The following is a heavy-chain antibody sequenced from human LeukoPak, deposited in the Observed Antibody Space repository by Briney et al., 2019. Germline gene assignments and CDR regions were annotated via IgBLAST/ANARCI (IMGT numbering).Heavy chain of an antibody. CDR1: GYSFTSYW. V-gene: IGHV5-51*01. CDR2: IYPGDSDT. Sequence: GESLKVSCKCSGYSFTSYWIGWARQMPGKGLEWMGIIYPGDSDTRYSPSFQGQVTISADKSISTAYLQWSSLKASDTAMYYCARLMVRGVILYPNFDYWGQATLVTVSS. D-gene: IGHD3-10*01. CDR3: ARLMVRGVILYPNFDY. J-gene: IGHJ4*02.